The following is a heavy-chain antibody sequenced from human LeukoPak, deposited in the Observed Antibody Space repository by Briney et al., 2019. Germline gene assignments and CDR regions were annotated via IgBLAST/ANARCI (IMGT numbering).Heavy chain of an antibody. Sequence: SDTLSLTCTVSGGSISSSPYYWGWIRQPPGKGLEWIGSIYYSGSTYYNPSLKSRVTISVDTSTNHFSLKLSSVTAADTAVYYCARATGRAAAGRNWFDPWGQGTLVTVSS. V-gene: IGHV4-39*02. D-gene: IGHD6-13*01. CDR1: GGSISSSPYY. CDR2: IYYSGST. J-gene: IGHJ5*02. CDR3: ARATGRAAAGRNWFDP.